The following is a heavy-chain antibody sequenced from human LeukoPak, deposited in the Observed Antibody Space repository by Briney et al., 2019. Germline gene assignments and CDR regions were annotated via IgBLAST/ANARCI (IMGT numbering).Heavy chain of an antibody. V-gene: IGHV3-23*01. J-gene: IGHJ6*02. CDR3: AKEDWRMDV. D-gene: IGHD2-21*01. Sequence: GGSLRLSCAAPGFTFSSYAMSWVRQTPGKGLEWVSIISGSAGTTYYADSVKGRFTISRDNSKNTLYLQMNSLRAEDTAVYYCAKEDWRMDVWGQGTTVTVSS. CDR1: GFTFSSYA. CDR2: ISGSAGTT.